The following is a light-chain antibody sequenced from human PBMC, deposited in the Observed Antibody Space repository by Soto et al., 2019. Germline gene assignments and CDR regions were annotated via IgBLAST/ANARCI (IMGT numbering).Light chain of an antibody. J-gene: IGLJ2*01. CDR2: GVS. CDR3: SSYGGSNNLV. CDR1: SSDVGGYSY. V-gene: IGLV2-8*01. Sequence: QSALTQPPSASGSPGQSVTISCTGASSDVGGYSYVSWYQQHPGKAPKLMIYGVSKRPSGVPDRFSGSKSGNTASLTVSGLQAEDEADYYCSSYGGSNNLVFGGGTQLTVL.